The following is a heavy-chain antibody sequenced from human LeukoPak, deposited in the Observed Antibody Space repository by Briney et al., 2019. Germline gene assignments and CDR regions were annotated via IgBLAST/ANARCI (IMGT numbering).Heavy chain of an antibody. J-gene: IGHJ4*02. CDR3: TTDIPQYSSGWSPRVY. CDR1: GFTFSNAW. CDR2: IKSKTDGGKT. V-gene: IGHV3-15*01. Sequence: GGSLRLSCAASGFTFSNAWMSWVRQAPGKGLEWVGRIKSKTDGGKTDYAAPVKGRFTISRDDSKNTLYLQMNSLKTEDTAVYYCTTDIPQYSSGWSPRVYWGQGTLVTVSS. D-gene: IGHD6-19*01.